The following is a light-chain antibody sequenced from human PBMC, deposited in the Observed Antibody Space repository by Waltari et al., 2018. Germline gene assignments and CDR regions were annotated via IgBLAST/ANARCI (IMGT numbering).Light chain of an antibody. CDR1: TSNIGNNF. Sequence: QSVLTQPPSTSGTPGQRVTISCSGSTSNIGNNFVYWYQQLPGTAPKLLIYRNNQRPSGVPARFSGSQSGTSAFLAINGLRSEDEADYYCAAWDDKMSGPWVFGGGTKLTVL. CDR3: AAWDDKMSGPWV. J-gene: IGLJ3*02. CDR2: RNN. V-gene: IGLV1-47*01.